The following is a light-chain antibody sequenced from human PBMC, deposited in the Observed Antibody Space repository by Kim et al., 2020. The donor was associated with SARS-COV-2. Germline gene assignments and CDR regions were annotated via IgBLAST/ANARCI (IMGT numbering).Light chain of an antibody. CDR1: QSVSSRY. CDR2: GAS. V-gene: IGKV3-20*01. Sequence: LSPGERATLSCRASQSVSSRYLAWYQQKPGQAPRLLIYGASSRATGIPDRFSGSGSGTDFTLTISRLEPEDFAVYYCQQYGSLWTFGQGTKVDIK. J-gene: IGKJ1*01. CDR3: QQYGSLWT.